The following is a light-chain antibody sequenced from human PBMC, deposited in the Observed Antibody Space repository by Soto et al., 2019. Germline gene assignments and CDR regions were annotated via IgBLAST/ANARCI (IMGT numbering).Light chain of an antibody. Sequence: QPVLTQPPSVSEAPRQRVTISCSGSSSNIGNNAVNWYQQLPGKAPKLLIYYDDLLPSGVSDRFSGSKSGTSASLAISGLQSEDEADYYCAAWDDSLNGEVFGGGTKLTGL. CDR2: YDD. V-gene: IGLV1-36*01. CDR3: AAWDDSLNGEV. J-gene: IGLJ2*01. CDR1: SSNIGNNA.